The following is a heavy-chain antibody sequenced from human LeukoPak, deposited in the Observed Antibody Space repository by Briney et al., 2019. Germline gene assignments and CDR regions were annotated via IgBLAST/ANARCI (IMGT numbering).Heavy chain of an antibody. Sequence: GESLKISCYDPEYNLTTYWIGWVRQMPGKGLEWMGIIFPGDSDTRYSPSFQGQVTISADKSIGTAYLQWSSLKASDTAMYFCARRAAAGSFDYWGQGTLVTVSS. CDR1: EYNLTTYW. D-gene: IGHD6-13*01. V-gene: IGHV5-51*01. CDR3: ARRAAAGSFDY. CDR2: IFPGDSDT. J-gene: IGHJ4*02.